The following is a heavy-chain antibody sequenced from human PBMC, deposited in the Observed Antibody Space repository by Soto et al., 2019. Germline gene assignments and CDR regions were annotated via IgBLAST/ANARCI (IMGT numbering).Heavy chain of an antibody. Sequence: PGGSLRLSCAASGFTFSSYGMHWVRQAPGKGLEWVAVISYDGSNKYYADSVKGRFTISRDNSKNTLYLQMNSLRAEDTAVYYCAKVWDYDSSGYYPLIDYWGQGTLVTVSS. CDR1: GFTFSSYG. D-gene: IGHD3-22*01. CDR2: ISYDGSNK. J-gene: IGHJ4*02. CDR3: AKVWDYDSSGYYPLIDY. V-gene: IGHV3-30*18.